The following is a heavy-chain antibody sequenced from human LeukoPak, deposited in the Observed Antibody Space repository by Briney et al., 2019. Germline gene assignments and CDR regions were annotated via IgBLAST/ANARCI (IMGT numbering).Heavy chain of an antibody. D-gene: IGHD6-19*01. CDR2: IYYSGST. CDR1: GGSISSSSYY. CDR3: ARGYSSGSRPVWFDP. Sequence: SETLSLTCTVSGGSISSSSYYWGWIRQPPGKGLEWIGSIYYSGSTYYNPSLKSRVTISVDTSKNQFSLKLSSVTAADTAVYYCARGYSSGSRPVWFDPWGQGTLVTVSS. J-gene: IGHJ5*02. V-gene: IGHV4-39*01.